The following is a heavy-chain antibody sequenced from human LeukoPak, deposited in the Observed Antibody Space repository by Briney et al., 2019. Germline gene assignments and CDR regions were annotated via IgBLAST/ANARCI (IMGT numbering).Heavy chain of an antibody. CDR3: ARDFSTWYSIDY. V-gene: IGHV3-30-3*01. J-gene: IGHJ4*02. CDR1: GFTLRSYA. D-gene: IGHD2-15*01. Sequence: GRSLRLSCAVSGFTLRSYAIHWVRQAPGKGLQWVAFISYDAAVKYYADSVRGRFTVSRDNSKNTLSLQMNSLRPEDSAVYYCARDFSTWYSIDYWGRGTLVTVSS. CDR2: ISYDAAVK.